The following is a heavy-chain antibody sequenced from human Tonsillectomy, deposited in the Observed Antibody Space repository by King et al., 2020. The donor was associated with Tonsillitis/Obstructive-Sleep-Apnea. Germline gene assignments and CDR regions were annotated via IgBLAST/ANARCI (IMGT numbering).Heavy chain of an antibody. CDR3: ASVQNRITIFGVVADYFDY. D-gene: IGHD3-3*01. CDR1: GGSIGSYY. J-gene: IGHJ4*02. Sequence: QLQESGPGLVKPSETLSLTCTVSGGSIGSYYWSWIRQPAGKGLEWIGRIYTSGSTNYNPSLKSRVTMSVDTSKNQFSLKLSSVTAADTAVYYCASVQNRITIFGVVADYFDYWGQGTLVTVSS. CDR2: IYTSGST. V-gene: IGHV4-4*07.